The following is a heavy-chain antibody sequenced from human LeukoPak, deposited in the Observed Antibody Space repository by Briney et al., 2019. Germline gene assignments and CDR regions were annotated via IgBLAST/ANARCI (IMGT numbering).Heavy chain of an antibody. D-gene: IGHD3-10*01. V-gene: IGHV3-48*03. CDR1: GFTFSNYE. J-gene: IGHJ4*02. Sequence: PGGSLRLSCAASGFTFSNYEMNWVRQAPGKGLEWVSYISSSSGSTKYYADSVKGRFTISRDNAKNTLYLQMNSLRAEDTAAYYCASSASYPLDYWGQGTLVTVSS. CDR2: ISSSSGSTK. CDR3: ASSASYPLDY.